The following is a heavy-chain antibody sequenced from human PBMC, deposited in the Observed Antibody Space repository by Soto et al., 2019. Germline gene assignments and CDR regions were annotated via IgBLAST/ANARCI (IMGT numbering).Heavy chain of an antibody. V-gene: IGHV3-23*01. CDR1: GFTFSSYA. J-gene: IGHJ6*02. CDR3: AKGVRAMTTVTTPTFYYYYGMDV. D-gene: IGHD4-4*01. Sequence: GGSLRLSCAASGFTFSSYAMSWVRQAPGKGLEWVSAISGSGGSTYYADSVKGRFTISRDNSKNTLYLQMNSLRAEDTAVYYCAKGVRAMTTVTTPTFYYYYGMDVWGQGTTVTVSS. CDR2: ISGSGGST.